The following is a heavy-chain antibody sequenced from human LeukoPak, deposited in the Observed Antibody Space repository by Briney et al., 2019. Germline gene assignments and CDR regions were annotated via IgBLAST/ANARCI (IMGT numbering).Heavy chain of an antibody. Sequence: PSETLSLTCTVSGGSISSYYWSWIRQPPGKGLEWIGYIYYSGSTNYNPSLKSRATISVDTSKNQFSLKLSSVTAADTAVYYCASSSRPHDYYYYYGMDVWGQGTTVTVSS. CDR1: GGSISSYY. CDR3: ASSSRPHDYYYYYGMDV. D-gene: IGHD6-13*01. CDR2: IYYSGST. J-gene: IGHJ6*02. V-gene: IGHV4-59*01.